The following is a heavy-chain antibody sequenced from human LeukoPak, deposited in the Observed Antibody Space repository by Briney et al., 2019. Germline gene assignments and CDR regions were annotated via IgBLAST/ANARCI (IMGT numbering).Heavy chain of an antibody. Sequence: SQTLSLTCTVSGGSISSGSYYWSWIRQPAGKGLEWIGRIYTSGSTYYNPSLKSRVTISVDTSKNQFSLKLSSVTAADTAVYYCARGRQGYGVPRGHFDYWGQGTLVTVSS. V-gene: IGHV4-61*02. D-gene: IGHD4-17*01. CDR1: GGSISSGSYY. CDR2: IYTSGST. J-gene: IGHJ4*02. CDR3: ARGRQGYGVPRGHFDY.